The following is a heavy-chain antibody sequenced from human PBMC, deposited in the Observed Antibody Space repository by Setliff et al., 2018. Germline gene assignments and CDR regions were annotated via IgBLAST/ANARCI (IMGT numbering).Heavy chain of an antibody. CDR3: ARVDSPCGGDCFPKDAFDI. CDR2: IIPILGIA. CDR1: GGTFSSYA. D-gene: IGHD2-21*02. J-gene: IGHJ3*02. V-gene: IGHV1-69*10. Sequence: SVKVSCKASGGTFSSYAISWVRQAPGQGLEWMGGIIPILGIANYAQKFQGRVTITADESTSTAYMELSSLRSEDTAVYYCARVDSPCGGDCFPKDAFDIWGQGTMVTVSS.